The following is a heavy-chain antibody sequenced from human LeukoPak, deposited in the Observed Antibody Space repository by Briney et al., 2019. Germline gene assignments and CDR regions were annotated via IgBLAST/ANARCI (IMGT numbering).Heavy chain of an antibody. D-gene: IGHD5-18*01. V-gene: IGHV1-8*01. CDR2: MNFNSGNT. J-gene: IGHJ3*02. Sequence: ASVKVSRKASGYTFPNYDINWVRQAPGQGLEWMGWMNFNSGNTGYAQKFQGRLTMTTNTAISTVYMELSSLTSEDTATYYCAKVGLGNTAIHIWGQGTMVTVSS. CDR3: AKVGLGNTAIHI. CDR1: GYTFPNYD.